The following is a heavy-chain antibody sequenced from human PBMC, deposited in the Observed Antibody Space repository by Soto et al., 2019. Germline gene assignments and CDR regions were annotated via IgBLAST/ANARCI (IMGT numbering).Heavy chain of an antibody. D-gene: IGHD3-10*01. Sequence: ASVKVSCKASGYSFTSYGITWVRQAPGQGLEWMGWISPYNHNTNYAQKLLGRVTMTSDTSTSTVYMELRSLRSDDSAVYYCAREGNPMDDWGQGTLVTVST. CDR2: ISPYNHNT. J-gene: IGHJ4*02. V-gene: IGHV1-18*01. CDR3: AREGNPMDD. CDR1: GYSFTSYG.